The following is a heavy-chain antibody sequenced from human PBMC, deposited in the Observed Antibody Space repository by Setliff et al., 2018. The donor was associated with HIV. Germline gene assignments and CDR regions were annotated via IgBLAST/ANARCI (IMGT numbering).Heavy chain of an antibody. J-gene: IGHJ3*02. D-gene: IGHD3-22*01. CDR2: IIPIFGTA. CDR3: ARVEDYYDSSSYYPPDAFDI. Sequence: SVKVSCKASGGTFSSYAISWVRQAPRQGFEWMGGIIPIFGTANYAQKFQGRVTITADESTSTAYMELSSLRSEDTAVYYCARVEDYYDSSSYYPPDAFDIWGQGTMVTVSS. V-gene: IGHV1-69*13. CDR1: GGTFSSYA.